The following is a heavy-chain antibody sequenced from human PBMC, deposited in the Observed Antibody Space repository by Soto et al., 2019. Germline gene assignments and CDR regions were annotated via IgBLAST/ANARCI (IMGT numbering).Heavy chain of an antibody. Sequence: GGSLRLSCTASGFTFGDYAMSWFRQAPGKGLEWVGFIRSNAYCGTTHYAASVKGRFTISRYDSNSIAYLQMNSLKTEDTAVYYCSTNYYDSSGYDNWFDPWGQGTQVTVS. CDR3: STNYYDSSGYDNWFDP. J-gene: IGHJ5*02. D-gene: IGHD3-22*01. V-gene: IGHV3-49*03. CDR2: IRSNAYCGTT. CDR1: GFTFGDYA.